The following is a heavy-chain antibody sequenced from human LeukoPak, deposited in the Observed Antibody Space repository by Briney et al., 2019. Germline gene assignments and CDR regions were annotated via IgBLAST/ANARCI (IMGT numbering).Heavy chain of an antibody. CDR2: INSDGSTT. CDR1: GFTFSSYW. J-gene: IGHJ4*02. D-gene: IGHD3-10*01. Sequence: QPGGSLRLSCGASGFTFSSYWMHWVRHAPGKGLVWISRINSDGSTTSYADSVKGLFTISRDNAKNTLYLQMNSLRAEDTAVYYCARGNYYGQDYWGQGTLVTVSS. V-gene: IGHV3-74*01. CDR3: ARGNYYGQDY.